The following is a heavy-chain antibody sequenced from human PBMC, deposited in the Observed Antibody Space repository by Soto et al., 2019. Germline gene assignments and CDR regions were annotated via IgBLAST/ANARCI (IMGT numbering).Heavy chain of an antibody. CDR3: VRASYILPFDP. Sequence: QLQLQESGSGLVKPSQTLSLTCAVSGGSIDSGGYSWNWIRQPPGKGLEWIGYIYHTGAAHYNASLEWRVSLSVDMAKNQFSLQMTSVSAADTAVYYCVRASYILPFDPWGQGIFVTVSS. CDR2: IYHTGAA. D-gene: IGHD2-21*01. J-gene: IGHJ5*02. V-gene: IGHV4-30-2*01. CDR1: GGSIDSGGYS.